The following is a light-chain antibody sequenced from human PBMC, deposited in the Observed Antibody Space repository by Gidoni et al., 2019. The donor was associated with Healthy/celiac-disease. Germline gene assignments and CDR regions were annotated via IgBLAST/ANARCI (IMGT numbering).Light chain of an antibody. CDR1: QSVSSN. V-gene: IGKV3-15*01. J-gene: IGKJ1*01. CDR2: GAS. CDR3: QQYNNWPLRT. Sequence: EIAMTQSPATRSVSPGERATLSSRASQSVSSNLAWYQQKPGQAPRLLIYGASTRATGIPARFSGSGSGTEFTLTISSLESEDFAVYYCQQYNNWPLRTFGQGTKVEIK.